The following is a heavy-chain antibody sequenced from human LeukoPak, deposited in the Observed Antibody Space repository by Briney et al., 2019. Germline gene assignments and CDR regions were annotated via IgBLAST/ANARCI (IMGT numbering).Heavy chain of an antibody. J-gene: IGHJ6*02. V-gene: IGHV1-69*13. D-gene: IGHD7-27*01. CDR2: IIPIFGTP. CDR1: GGTFRSYA. Sequence: SVKVSCKAPGGTFRSYAMNWVRQAPGQGLEWVGEIIPIFGTPKYAQKFQGRVTITADESTRTAYMELRSLRSEDTAVYYCARERTELGTSYYYYGMDAWGQGTTVTVSS. CDR3: ARERTELGTSYYYYGMDA.